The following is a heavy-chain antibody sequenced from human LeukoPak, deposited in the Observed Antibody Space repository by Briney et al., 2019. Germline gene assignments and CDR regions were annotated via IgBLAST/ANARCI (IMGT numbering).Heavy chain of an antibody. CDR2: ILHSGGTT. D-gene: IGHD4-17*01. V-gene: IGHV3-23*01. J-gene: IGHJ3*02. CDR3: AKGYGDLVAFDI. Sequence: GGSLRLSCEASGFTFSSFSMSWVRQAPGKGLEWVSSILHSGGTTWYSDSVKGRFTISRDNSKNAMYLQMDSLRAEDTAVYYCAKGYGDLVAFDIWGQGTMVTVSS. CDR1: GFTFSSFS.